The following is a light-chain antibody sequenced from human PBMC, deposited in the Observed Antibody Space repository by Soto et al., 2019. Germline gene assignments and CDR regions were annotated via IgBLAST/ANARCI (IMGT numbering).Light chain of an antibody. V-gene: IGKV1-5*03. CDR1: QSISSW. J-gene: IGKJ4*01. CDR2: TAS. CDR3: QQYEAYPLT. Sequence: DIQLTQSPSTLSASVGDRVTITCRASQSISSWLAWYQQKPGKAPKLLVYTASSLESGVPSRFSGSGSATEFTLTITTLQPDDFATYYCQQYEAYPLTFGGGTKVEI.